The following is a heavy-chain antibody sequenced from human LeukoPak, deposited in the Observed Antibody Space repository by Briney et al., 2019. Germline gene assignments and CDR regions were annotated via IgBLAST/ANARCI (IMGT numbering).Heavy chain of an antibody. D-gene: IGHD6-19*01. CDR1: GFTFSRDA. CDR3: AKRSSGIAVAGTRWYFDY. CDR2: ISGSAFTT. Sequence: PGGSLRLSCAASGFTFSRDAMSWVRQAPGKGLEWVSTISGSAFTTYYADSVKGRFTISRDNSENTMYLQMNSLRVEDTAVYYCAKRSSGIAVAGTRWYFDYWGQGTLVTVSS. J-gene: IGHJ4*02. V-gene: IGHV3-23*01.